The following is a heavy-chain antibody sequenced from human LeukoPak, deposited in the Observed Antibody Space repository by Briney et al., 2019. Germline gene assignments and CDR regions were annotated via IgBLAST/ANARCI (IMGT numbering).Heavy chain of an antibody. CDR3: ARVKRGYCSSTSCPDSRWNYYYYYYMDV. J-gene: IGHJ6*03. D-gene: IGHD2-2*01. Sequence: SETLSLTCAVSGYSISSGYYWGWIRQPPGKGLEWIGEINHSGSTNYNPSLKSRVTISVDTSKNQFSLKLSSVTAADTAVYYCARVKRGYCSSTSCPDSRWNYYYYYYMDVWGKGTTVTVSS. CDR1: GYSISSGYY. V-gene: IGHV4-38-2*01. CDR2: INHSGST.